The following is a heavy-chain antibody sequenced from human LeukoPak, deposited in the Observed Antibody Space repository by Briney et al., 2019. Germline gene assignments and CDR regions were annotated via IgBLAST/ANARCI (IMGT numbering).Heavy chain of an antibody. V-gene: IGHV3-48*04. CDR3: THFDY. Sequence: QPGGSLRLSCAASGFTFSDYSMNWVRQAPGKGLEWVSYISSGSSAIYYADSVKGRFTISRDNAKNSLYLQMNSLRAEDTAVYYCTHFDYWGQGTLVTVSS. CDR2: ISSGSSAI. J-gene: IGHJ4*02. CDR1: GFTFSDYS.